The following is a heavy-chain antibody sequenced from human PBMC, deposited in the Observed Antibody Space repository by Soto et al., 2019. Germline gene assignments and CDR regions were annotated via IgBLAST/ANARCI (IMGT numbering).Heavy chain of an antibody. CDR3: AQSGAAFPQNDAFDI. J-gene: IGHJ3*02. Sequence: GGSLRLSCSTSGFTFSTYAMNWVRQAPGKGLEWVSALSGSGGTTYYADSVRGRFTISRDKSKNTLYLQMNSLRAEDTAVYYCAQSGAAFPQNDAFDIWGQGTMVTVSS. V-gene: IGHV3-23*01. CDR1: GFTFSTYA. D-gene: IGHD6-13*01. CDR2: LSGSGGTT.